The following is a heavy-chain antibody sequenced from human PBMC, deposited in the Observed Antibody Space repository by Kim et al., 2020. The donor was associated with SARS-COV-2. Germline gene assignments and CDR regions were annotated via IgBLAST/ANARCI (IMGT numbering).Heavy chain of an antibody. V-gene: IGHV3-23*01. Sequence: GGSLRLSCAASGFTFSSYAMSWVRQAPGKGLEWVSAISGSGGSTYYADSVKGRFTISRDNSKNTLYLQMNSLRAEDTAVYYCAKGRVPAASPAPKNWFDPWGQGTLVTVSS. CDR3: AKGRVPAASPAPKNWFDP. CDR2: ISGSGGST. CDR1: GFTFSSYA. D-gene: IGHD2-2*01. J-gene: IGHJ5*02.